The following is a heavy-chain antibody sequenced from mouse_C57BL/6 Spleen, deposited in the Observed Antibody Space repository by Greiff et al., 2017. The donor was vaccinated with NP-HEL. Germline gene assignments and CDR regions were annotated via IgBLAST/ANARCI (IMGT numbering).Heavy chain of an antibody. D-gene: IGHD2-4*01. J-gene: IGHJ4*01. CDR1: GYTFTSYW. Sequence: QVQLQQPGAELVKPGASVKLSCKASGYTFTSYWMHWVKQRPGQGLEWIGMIHPNSGSTNYNEKFKSKATLTVDKSSSTAYMQLSSLTSEDSAVDYCARHYYDYEGYAMDYWGQGTSVTVSS. CDR2: IHPNSGST. V-gene: IGHV1-64*01. CDR3: ARHYYDYEGYAMDY.